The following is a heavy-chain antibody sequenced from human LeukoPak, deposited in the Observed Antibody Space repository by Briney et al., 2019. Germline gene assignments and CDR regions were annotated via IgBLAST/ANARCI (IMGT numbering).Heavy chain of an antibody. D-gene: IGHD3-3*01. Sequence: GGSLRLSCAASGFTFSSYSMNWVRQAPGKGLEWVSSISSNSSYIYYADSVKGRFTISRDNAKNSLYLQMNSLRAEDTAVYYCARTRDYDFWSGNDAFDIWGQGTMVTVSS. V-gene: IGHV3-21*01. CDR2: ISSNSSYI. J-gene: IGHJ3*02. CDR3: ARTRDYDFWSGNDAFDI. CDR1: GFTFSSYS.